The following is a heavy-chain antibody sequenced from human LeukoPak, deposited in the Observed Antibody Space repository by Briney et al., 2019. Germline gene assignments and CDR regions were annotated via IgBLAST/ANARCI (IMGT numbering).Heavy chain of an antibody. Sequence: ASVKVSCKASGGTFSSYAISWVRQAPGQGLEWMGGIIPIFGTANYAQKFQGRVTITADESTSTAYMELSSLRSEDTAVYYCARPLGYYYGMDVWGQGTTVTVS. D-gene: IGHD7-27*01. V-gene: IGHV1-69*13. J-gene: IGHJ6*02. CDR3: ARPLGYYYGMDV. CDR2: IIPIFGTA. CDR1: GGTFSSYA.